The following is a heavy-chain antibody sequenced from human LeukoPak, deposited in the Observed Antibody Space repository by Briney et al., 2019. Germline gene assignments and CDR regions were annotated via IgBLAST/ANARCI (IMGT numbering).Heavy chain of an antibody. V-gene: IGHV3-48*03. CDR1: GFTFSSYE. J-gene: IGHJ4*02. D-gene: IGHD5-18*01. CDR2: ISSSGSTI. Sequence: GGSLRLSCAASGFTFSSYEMNWVRQAPGRGLEWVSYISSSGSTIYYADSVKGRFTISRDNAKNSLYLQMNSLRAEDTAVYYCARGYSYAEGLVDYWGQGTLVTVSS. CDR3: ARGYSYAEGLVDY.